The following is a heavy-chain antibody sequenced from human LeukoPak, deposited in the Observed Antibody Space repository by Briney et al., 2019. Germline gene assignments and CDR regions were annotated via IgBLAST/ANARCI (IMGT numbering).Heavy chain of an antibody. J-gene: IGHJ4*02. V-gene: IGHV1-46*01. CDR2: INPIGGAT. Sequence: ASVKVSCKASGYTFTSYYMHWVRQAPGQGLEWMGIINPIGGATTYAQKFQGRVTMTRDTSTSTVYMDLGSLGSEDTAVYYCARPRSMIRDLFDYWGQGTLVTVSS. D-gene: IGHD3-10*01. CDR1: GYTFTSYY. CDR3: ARPRSMIRDLFDY.